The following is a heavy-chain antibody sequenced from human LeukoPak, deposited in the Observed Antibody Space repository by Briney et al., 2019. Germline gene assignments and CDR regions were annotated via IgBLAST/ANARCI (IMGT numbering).Heavy chain of an antibody. CDR2: INPNDGGT. J-gene: IGHJ4*02. CDR1: GYTFTDYY. V-gene: IGHV1-2*02. Sequence: GASVKVSCKASGYTFTDYYMHWVRQAPGQGFEWMGWINPNDGGTNYAQKFQGRVTMTRDTSISTAHMEVSRLRSDGTAVYYCARANFLYCSSTTCLFDYWGQGTLVTVSS. CDR3: ARANFLYCSSTTCLFDY. D-gene: IGHD2-2*01.